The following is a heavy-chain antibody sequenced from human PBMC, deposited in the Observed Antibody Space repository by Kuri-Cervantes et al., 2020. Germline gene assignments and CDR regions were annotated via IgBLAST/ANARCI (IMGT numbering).Heavy chain of an antibody. V-gene: IGHV3-9*01. D-gene: IGHD1-1*01. J-gene: IGHJ4*02. CDR1: SSGGYY. CDR2: ISWNSGSI. CDR3: AKDMGLGTPNFDY. Sequence: SSGGYYWSWIRQHPGKGLEWVSGISWNSGSIGYADSVKGRFTISRDNAKNSLYLQMNSLRAEDTALYYCAKDMGLGTPNFDYWGQGTLVTVSS.